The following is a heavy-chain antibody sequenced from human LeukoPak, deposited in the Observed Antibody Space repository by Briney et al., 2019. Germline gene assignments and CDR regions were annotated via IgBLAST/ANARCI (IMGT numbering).Heavy chain of an antibody. CDR2: ISGSGGST. CDR3: AKSVFGVVTPFDY. J-gene: IGHJ4*02. Sequence: GGSLRLSCAASGFTFSTYAMSWVRQAPGKGLEWVSAISGSGGSTYYADSVKGRFTISRDNSKNTLYLQMNSLRAEDTAVYYCAKSVFGVVTPFDYWGQGTLVTVSS. V-gene: IGHV3-23*01. CDR1: GFTFSTYA. D-gene: IGHD3-3*01.